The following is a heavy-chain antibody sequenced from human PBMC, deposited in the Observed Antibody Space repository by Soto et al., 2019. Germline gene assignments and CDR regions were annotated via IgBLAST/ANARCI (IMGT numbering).Heavy chain of an antibody. D-gene: IGHD3-22*01. J-gene: IGHJ4*02. CDR3: ARDQGYYDSSGYFHS. CDR1: GFTFSDYY. CDR2: ITSSGDAI. Sequence: GSLRLPCAASGFTFSDYYMSWIRQAPGKGLEWVSYITSSGDAIYYADSVKGRFTISRDNAKNSLYLQMNSLRADDTAVYYCARDQGYYDSSGYFHSWGQGRLVTVSS. V-gene: IGHV3-11*01.